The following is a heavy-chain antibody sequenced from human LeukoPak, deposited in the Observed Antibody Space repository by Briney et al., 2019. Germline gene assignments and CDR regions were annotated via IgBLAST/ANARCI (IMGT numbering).Heavy chain of an antibody. CDR2: ILGGGDTT. CDR3: AKDLVSQRGVGSSEKVDY. J-gene: IGHJ4*02. CDR1: GFTFNYYA. Sequence: GGSLRLSCAASGFTFNYYAMNWVRQAPGKGLEWVSAILGGGDTTSYAYSVNGRFTISRDNSKNTLYLEMNSLRAEDTAVYYCAKDLVSQRGVGSSEKVDYWGQGTLVTVSS. D-gene: IGHD3-10*01. V-gene: IGHV3-23*01.